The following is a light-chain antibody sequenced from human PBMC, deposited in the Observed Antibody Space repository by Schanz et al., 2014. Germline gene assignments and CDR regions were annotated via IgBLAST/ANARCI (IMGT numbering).Light chain of an antibody. V-gene: IGLV2-11*01. Sequence: QSALTQPRSVSGSPGQSVTISCTGTSSDVGGYDYVSWYQQHPGKAPKFMIYDVNKRPSGVPDRFSGSKSGNTASLTISGLQAEDEADYYCSSYTSSSTWVFGGGTKVTVL. CDR3: SSYTSSSTWV. CDR1: SSDVGGYDY. CDR2: DVN. J-gene: IGLJ3*02.